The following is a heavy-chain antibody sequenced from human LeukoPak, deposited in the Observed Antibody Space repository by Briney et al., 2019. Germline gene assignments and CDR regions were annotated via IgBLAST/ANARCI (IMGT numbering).Heavy chain of an antibody. CDR1: GFTFSSYG. CDR3: AKDLGQYYYGSGSSFYYYGMDV. CDR2: ISYDGSNK. Sequence: GGSLRLSCAASGFTFSSYGMHWVRQAPGKGLEWVAVISYDGSNKYYADSVKGRFTISRDNSKNTLYLQMNSLRAEDTAVCYCAKDLGQYYYGSGSSFYYYGMDVWGQGTTVTVSS. V-gene: IGHV3-30*18. J-gene: IGHJ6*02. D-gene: IGHD3-10*01.